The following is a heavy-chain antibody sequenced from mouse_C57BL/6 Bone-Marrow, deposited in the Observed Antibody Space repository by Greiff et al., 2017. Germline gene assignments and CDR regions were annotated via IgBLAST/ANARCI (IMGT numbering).Heavy chain of an antibody. CDR2: IYPRDGSP. D-gene: IGHD2-4*01. J-gene: IGHJ3*01. CDR3: ARGYDYPAWFAY. Sequence: VQLQESGPELVKPGASVKLSCKASGYTFTSYDINWVQQRPGQGLEWIGWIYPRDGSPKYNEKFKGKATLTVDTSSSTASMELHSLTSEDSAVYFCARGYDYPAWFAYWGQGTLVTVSA. CDR1: GYTFTSYD. V-gene: IGHV1-85*01.